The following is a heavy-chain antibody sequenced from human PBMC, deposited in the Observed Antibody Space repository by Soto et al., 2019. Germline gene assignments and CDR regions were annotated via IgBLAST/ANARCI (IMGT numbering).Heavy chain of an antibody. D-gene: IGHD2-2*01. CDR1: GFTFSSYG. V-gene: IGHV3-33*01. CDR2: IWYDGSNK. J-gene: IGHJ3*02. CDR3: APEYQLLSLSFAFDI. Sequence: GGSLRLSCAASGFTFSSYGMHWVRQAPGKGLEWVAVIWYDGSNKYYADSVKGRFTISRDNSKNTLYLQMNSLRAEDTAVYYCAPEYQLLSLSFAFDIWGQGTMVTVSS.